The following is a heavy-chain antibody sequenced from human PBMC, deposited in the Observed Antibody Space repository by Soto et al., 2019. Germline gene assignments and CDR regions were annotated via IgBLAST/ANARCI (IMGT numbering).Heavy chain of an antibody. CDR1: GFTFSGYA. Sequence: GGSLRLFCAASGFTFSGYAMSWVRQAPGKGLEWVSAISGSGGSTYYADSVKGRFTISRDNSKNTLYLQMNSLRAEDTAVYYCAXDLTSIFGVVIIDWFDPWGQGTLVTVSS. J-gene: IGHJ5*02. CDR3: AXDLTSIFGVVIIDWFDP. CDR2: ISGSGGST. V-gene: IGHV3-23*01. D-gene: IGHD3-3*01.